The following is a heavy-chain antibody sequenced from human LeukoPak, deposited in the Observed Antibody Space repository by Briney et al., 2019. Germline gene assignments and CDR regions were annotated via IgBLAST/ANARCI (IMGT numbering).Heavy chain of an antibody. D-gene: IGHD3-22*01. CDR2: INSDGSST. Sequence: GGSLRLSCAASGFTFSSYWMHWVRQAPGKGLVWVSRINSDGSSTSYADSVKGRFTISRDNAKNTLYLQMNSLRAEDTAVYYCAKGRSSGTPYYFDYWGQGTLVTVSS. CDR3: AKGRSSGTPYYFDY. J-gene: IGHJ4*02. CDR1: GFTFSSYW. V-gene: IGHV3-74*01.